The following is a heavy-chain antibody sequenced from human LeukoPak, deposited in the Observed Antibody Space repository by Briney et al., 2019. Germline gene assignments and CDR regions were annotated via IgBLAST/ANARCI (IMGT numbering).Heavy chain of an antibody. CDR3: ARDSPLTGTIDY. J-gene: IGHJ4*02. D-gene: IGHD1-7*01. Sequence: PGGSLRLSCAASGFTFSSYAMHWVRQAPGKGLEYVSAISSNGGSTYYANSVKGRFTISRDNSKNTLYLQMGSLRAEDMAVYYCARDSPLTGTIDYWGQGTLVTVSS. V-gene: IGHV3-64*01. CDR2: ISSNGGST. CDR1: GFTFSSYA.